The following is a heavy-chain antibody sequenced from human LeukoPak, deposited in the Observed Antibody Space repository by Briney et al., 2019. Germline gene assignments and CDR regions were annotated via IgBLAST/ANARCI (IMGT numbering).Heavy chain of an antibody. J-gene: IGHJ3*02. Sequence: PSETLSLTCAVYGGSFSGYYWSWIRQPPGKGLEWIGEINHSGSTNYNPSLKSRVTISVDTSKNQFSLKLSSVTAADTAVYYCARDYYDSSGYPHDAFDIWGQGTMVTVSS. V-gene: IGHV4-34*01. CDR1: GGSFSGYY. CDR3: ARDYYDSSGYPHDAFDI. D-gene: IGHD3-22*01. CDR2: INHSGST.